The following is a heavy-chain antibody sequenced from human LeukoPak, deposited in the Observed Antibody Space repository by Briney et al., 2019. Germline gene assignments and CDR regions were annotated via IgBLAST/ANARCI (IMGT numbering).Heavy chain of an antibody. CDR3: AKDQKYSVSINFDY. D-gene: IGHD6-6*01. CDR1: GFTFSSYG. V-gene: IGHV3-30*02. CDR2: IRYDGSNK. Sequence: GGSLRLSCAASGFTFSSYGMHWVRQAPGKGLEWVAFIRYDGSNKYYADSVKGRFTISRDNSKNTLYLQMNSLRAEDTAVYYCAKDQKYSVSINFDYWGQGTLVTVSS. J-gene: IGHJ4*02.